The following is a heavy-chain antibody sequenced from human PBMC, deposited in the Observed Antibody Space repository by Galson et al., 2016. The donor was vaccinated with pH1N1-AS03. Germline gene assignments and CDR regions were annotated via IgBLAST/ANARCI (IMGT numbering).Heavy chain of an antibody. CDR3: ARDLMD. J-gene: IGHJ4*02. V-gene: IGHV1-69*13. Sequence: SVKVSCKAPGGTFATYAISWVRQARGQGLEWMGGIIPLSETITYAQKFQGRLTITADDSTGTASMELTSLTSDDTALYYCARDLMDWGQGTLVIVSS. CDR1: GGTFATYA. CDR2: IIPLSETI.